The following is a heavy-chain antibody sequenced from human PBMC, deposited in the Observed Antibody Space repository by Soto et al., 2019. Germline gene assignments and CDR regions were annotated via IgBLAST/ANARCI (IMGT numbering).Heavy chain of an antibody. CDR3: ATGADSSGYSFDY. CDR1: GFTFSSYG. D-gene: IGHD3-22*01. Sequence: QVQLVESGGGVVQPGRSLRLSCAASGFTFSSYGMHWVRQAPGKGLEWVVVIWYDGSNKYYADSVKGRFTISRDNSKNTLYLQMNSLRAEDTAVYYCATGADSSGYSFDYWGQGTLVTVSS. V-gene: IGHV3-33*01. CDR2: IWYDGSNK. J-gene: IGHJ4*02.